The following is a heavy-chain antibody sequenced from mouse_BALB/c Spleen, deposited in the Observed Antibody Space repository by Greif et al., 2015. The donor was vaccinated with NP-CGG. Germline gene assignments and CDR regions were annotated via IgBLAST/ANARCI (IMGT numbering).Heavy chain of an antibody. CDR2: ISNGGGST. CDR1: GFTFSSYT. V-gene: IGHV5-12-2*01. D-gene: IGHD2-4*01. Sequence: EVMLVESGGGLVQPGGSLKLSCAASGFTFSSYTMSWVRQTPEKRLEWVAYISNGGGSTYYPDTVKGRFTISRDNAKNTLYLQMSSLKSEDTAMYYCARQDDYDGFAYWGQGTLVTVSA. CDR3: ARQDDYDGFAY. J-gene: IGHJ3*01.